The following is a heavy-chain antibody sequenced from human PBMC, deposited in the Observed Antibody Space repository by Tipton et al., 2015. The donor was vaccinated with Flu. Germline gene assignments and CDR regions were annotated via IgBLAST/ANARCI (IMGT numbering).Heavy chain of an antibody. CDR3: ARGVIYYDSSGPITDAFDI. J-gene: IGHJ3*02. CDR2: IYTSGST. V-gene: IGHV4-61*02. D-gene: IGHD3-22*01. Sequence: TLSLTCTVSGGSISSGSYYWSWIRQPAGKGLEWIGRIYTSGSTNYNPSLKSRVTISVDTSKNQFSLKLSSVTAADTAVYYCARGVIYYDSSGPITDAFDIWRQGTMVTVSS. CDR1: GGSISSGSYY.